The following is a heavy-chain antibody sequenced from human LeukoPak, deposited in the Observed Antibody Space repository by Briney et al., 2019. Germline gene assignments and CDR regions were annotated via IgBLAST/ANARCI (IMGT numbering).Heavy chain of an antibody. CDR2: ISYDGSNK. CDR1: GFTFSSYG. D-gene: IGHD6-13*01. Sequence: GGSLRLSCAASGFTFSSYGMYWVRQAPGKGLEWVAVISYDGSNKYYADSVKGRFTISRDNAKNSLYLQMNSLRAEDTAVYYCARERIAAKGWFDPWGQGTLVTVSS. CDR3: ARERIAAKGWFDP. V-gene: IGHV3-33*05. J-gene: IGHJ5*02.